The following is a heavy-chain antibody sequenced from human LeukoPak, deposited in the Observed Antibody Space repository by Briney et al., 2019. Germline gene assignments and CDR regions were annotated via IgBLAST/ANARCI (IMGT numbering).Heavy chain of an antibody. CDR2: IDPDDSGS. CDR1: GFTFSRYW. V-gene: IGHV3-74*01. D-gene: IGHD4/OR15-4a*01. Sequence: GGSLRLSCVASGFTFSRYWMHWVRQAPGEGLVWVSRIDPDDSGSSYADSVKGRFTISRDNAKNTLWLQMNSLRADDTAVYYCAGVRAGANRAFDVWGQGTVVAVSS. J-gene: IGHJ3*01. CDR3: AGVRAGANRAFDV.